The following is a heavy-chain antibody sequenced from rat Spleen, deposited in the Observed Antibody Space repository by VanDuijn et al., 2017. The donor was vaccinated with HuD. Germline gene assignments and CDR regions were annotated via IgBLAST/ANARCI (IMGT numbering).Heavy chain of an antibody. V-gene: IGHV5-20*01. CDR2: ISYDGSTP. CDR1: GFTFSNYD. J-gene: IGHJ3*01. CDR3: TTVTEDRVELFAY. D-gene: IGHD1-11*01. Sequence: EVQVVESGGGIVQPGRSMKLSCAASGFTFSNYDMVWVRQAPTKGLKWVASISYDGSTPYYRDSVKGRFTISRDNAKSTLYLQMDSLRSEDTTTYYCTTVTEDRVELFAYWGQGTLVTVSS.